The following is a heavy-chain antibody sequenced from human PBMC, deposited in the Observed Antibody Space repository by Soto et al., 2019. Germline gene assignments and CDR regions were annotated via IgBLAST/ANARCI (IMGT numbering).Heavy chain of an antibody. CDR2: INYSGGT. CDR1: GDSISTDY. Sequence: PSETLSLTCTVSGDSISTDYWSWIRQSPGKGLEWIGEINYSGGTNYNPSLMSRVTISVDTSKNQFSLKLSSVTAADTAVYYCVRVLRADINFDYWGQGTLVTVSS. J-gene: IGHJ4*02. CDR3: VRVLRADINFDY. V-gene: IGHV4-34*09. D-gene: IGHD2-2*01.